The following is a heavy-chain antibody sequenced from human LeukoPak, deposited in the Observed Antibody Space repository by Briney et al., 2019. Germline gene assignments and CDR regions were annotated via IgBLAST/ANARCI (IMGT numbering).Heavy chain of an antibody. CDR3: ARGRYSSGWYFLDY. Sequence: GGSLRLSCAASGFTFSSYAMHWVRQAPGKGLEWVAVISYDGSNKYYADSVKGRFTISRDNSKNTLYLQMNSLRAEDTAVYYCARGRYSSGWYFLDYWGQGTLVTVSS. J-gene: IGHJ4*02. CDR1: GFTFSSYA. D-gene: IGHD6-19*01. V-gene: IGHV3-30-3*01. CDR2: ISYDGSNK.